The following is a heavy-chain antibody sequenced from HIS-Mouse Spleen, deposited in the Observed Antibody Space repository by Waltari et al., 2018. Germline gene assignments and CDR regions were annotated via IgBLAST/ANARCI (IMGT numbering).Heavy chain of an antibody. D-gene: IGHD7-27*01. CDR3: ARDVPNWGAFDI. Sequence: QVHLVQSWDEGKKPGAVGRDSCKASGYTLTGDYMHWVRQAPGQWLEWMGWINPNSGGTNYAQKFQGRVTMTRDTSISTAYMELSRLRSDDTAVYYCARDVPNWGAFDIWGQGTMVTVSS. CDR1: GYTLTGDY. V-gene: IGHV1-2*02. CDR2: INPNSGGT. J-gene: IGHJ3*02.